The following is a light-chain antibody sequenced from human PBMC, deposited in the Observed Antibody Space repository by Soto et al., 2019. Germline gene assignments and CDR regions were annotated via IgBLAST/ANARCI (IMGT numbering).Light chain of an antibody. CDR1: QGIRND. J-gene: IGKJ1*01. CDR3: LQDYNYPRT. CDR2: AAS. Sequence: AIQMTQSPSSLSASVGDRVTITCRASQGIRNDLGWYQQKPGKAPKLLIYAASTLRSGVPSRFSGSGSGTDFPLTISSLQPEDFATYYCLQDYNYPRTFGQGTKVEV. V-gene: IGKV1-6*01.